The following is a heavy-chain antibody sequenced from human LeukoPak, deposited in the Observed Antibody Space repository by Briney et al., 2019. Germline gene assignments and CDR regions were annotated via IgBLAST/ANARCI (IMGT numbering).Heavy chain of an antibody. CDR3: ATVLRGNWFDP. D-gene: IGHD3-3*01. CDR2: FDPEDGET. CDR1: GYTLTELS. V-gene: IGHV1-24*01. Sequence: ASVKVSCKVSGYTLTELSMHWVRQAPGKGLEWMGGFDPEDGETIYAQKFQGRVTMTKDTSTDTAYVELSSLRSEDTAVYYCATVLRGNWFDPWGQGTLVTVSS. J-gene: IGHJ5*02.